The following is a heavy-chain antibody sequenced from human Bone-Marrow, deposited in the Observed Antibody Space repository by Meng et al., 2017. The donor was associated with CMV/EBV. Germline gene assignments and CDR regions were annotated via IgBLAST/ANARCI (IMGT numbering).Heavy chain of an antibody. CDR1: DYTFTSYG. CDR3: ARVSIGPNPRTTVTKYYYYYYGMDV. CDR2: INPSGGST. V-gene: IGHV1-46*01. Sequence: ASVKVSCKASDYTFTSYGISWVRQAPGQGLEWMGIINPSGGSTSYAQKFQGRVTMTRDTSTSTVYMELSSLRSEDTAVYYCARVSIGPNPRTTVTKYYYYYYGMDVWGQGTTVTVSS. J-gene: IGHJ6*02. D-gene: IGHD4-11*01.